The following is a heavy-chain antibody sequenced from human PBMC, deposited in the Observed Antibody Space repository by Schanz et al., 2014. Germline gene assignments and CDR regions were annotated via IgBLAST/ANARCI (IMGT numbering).Heavy chain of an antibody. CDR3: AREVGLYDRGWFDP. J-gene: IGHJ5*02. CDR2: VIPILGVT. CDR1: GGTFSRLT. Sequence: QVQLVQSGADVKKPGSSVRVSCKASGGTFSRLTFSWVRQAPGQGLEWMGRVIPILGVTHYAQKFQGRVTITADKSTTTAYMELNSLRSEDTAVYYCAREVGLYDRGWFDPWGQGTLVTVSS. V-gene: IGHV1-69*08. D-gene: IGHD3-22*01.